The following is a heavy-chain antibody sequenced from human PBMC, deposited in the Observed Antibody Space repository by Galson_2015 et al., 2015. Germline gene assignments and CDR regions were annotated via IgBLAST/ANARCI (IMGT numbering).Heavy chain of an antibody. CDR1: GFTFSSYA. Sequence: SLRLSCAASGFTFSSYAMHWVRQAPGKGLEWVAVISYDGSNKYYADSVKGRFTISRDNSKNTLYLQMNSLRAEDTAVYYCAKSGLPYNWLDPWGQGTLVTVSS. D-gene: IGHD6-25*01. CDR2: ISYDGSNK. V-gene: IGHV3-30-3*01. J-gene: IGHJ5*02. CDR3: AKSGLPYNWLDP.